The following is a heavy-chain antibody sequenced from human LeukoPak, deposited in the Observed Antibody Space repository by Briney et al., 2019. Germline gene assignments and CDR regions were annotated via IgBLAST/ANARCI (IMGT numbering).Heavy chain of an antibody. CDR3: ARDLRHTAMVPYYFDY. D-gene: IGHD5-18*01. V-gene: IGHV1-69*13. CDR2: IIPIFGTA. CDR1: GGTFSSYA. Sequence: ASVKVSCKASGGTFSSYAISWVRQAPGQGLEWMGGIIPIFGTANYAQKFQGRVTITADESTSTAYMELSSLRSEDTAVYYCARDLRHTAMVPYYFDYWGQGTLVTVSS. J-gene: IGHJ4*02.